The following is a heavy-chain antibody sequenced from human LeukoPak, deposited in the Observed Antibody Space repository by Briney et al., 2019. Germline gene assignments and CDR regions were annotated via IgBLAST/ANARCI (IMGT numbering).Heavy chain of an antibody. Sequence: PGGSLRLSCAASGFTVSSNYMSWVRQAPGKGLEWVSSISSLGTHKYYADSMKGRFTIARDNANNSLVLQMNSLRGEDSAVYYCARIFLTYSGYDLNFFDSWGQGALVTVSS. D-gene: IGHD5-12*01. J-gene: IGHJ4*02. V-gene: IGHV3-21*01. CDR3: ARIFLTYSGYDLNFFDS. CDR1: GFTVSSNY. CDR2: ISSLGTHK.